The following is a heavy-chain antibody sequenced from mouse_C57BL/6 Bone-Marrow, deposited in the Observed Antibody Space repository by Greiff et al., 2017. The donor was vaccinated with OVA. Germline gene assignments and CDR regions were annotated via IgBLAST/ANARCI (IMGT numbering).Heavy chain of an antibody. CDR3: TTVPYYSNYIWYFDV. V-gene: IGHV14-4*01. J-gene: IGHJ1*03. Sequence: VQLQQSGAELVRPGASVKLSCTASGFNIQDDYMHWVKQRPEQSLEWIGWIDPENGDTEYASKFQGKATITADTSSNTAYLQLSSLTSEDTAVYYCTTVPYYSNYIWYFDVWGTGTTVTVSS. CDR1: GFNIQDDY. D-gene: IGHD2-5*01. CDR2: IDPENGDT.